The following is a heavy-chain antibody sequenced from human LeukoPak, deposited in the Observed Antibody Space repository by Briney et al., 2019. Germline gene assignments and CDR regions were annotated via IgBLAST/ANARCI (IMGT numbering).Heavy chain of an antibody. Sequence: GGSLRLSCAASGFTFSSYAMSRVRQAPGKGLEWVSAISGSGGSTYYADSVKGRFTISRDNSKNTLYLQMNSLRAEDTAVYYCAKDREIYYYYYYYMDVWGKGTTVTVSS. J-gene: IGHJ6*03. CDR3: AKDREIYYYYYYYMDV. V-gene: IGHV3-23*01. CDR1: GFTFSSYA. CDR2: ISGSGGST. D-gene: IGHD1-26*01.